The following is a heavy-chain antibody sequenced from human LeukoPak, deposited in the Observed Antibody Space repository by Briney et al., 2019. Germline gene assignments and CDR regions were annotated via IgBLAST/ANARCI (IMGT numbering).Heavy chain of an antibody. CDR2: IYYSGST. J-gene: IGHJ3*02. D-gene: IGHD2-15*01. V-gene: IGHV4-59*12. CDR3: ARYCSGGSCYSGGAFDI. Sequence: SETLSLTCTVSGGSISSYYWSWIRQPPGKGLEWIGYIYYSGSTNYNPSLKSRVTISVDTSKNQFSLKLSSVTAADTAVYYCARYCSGGSCYSGGAFDIWGQGTMVTVSS. CDR1: GGSISSYY.